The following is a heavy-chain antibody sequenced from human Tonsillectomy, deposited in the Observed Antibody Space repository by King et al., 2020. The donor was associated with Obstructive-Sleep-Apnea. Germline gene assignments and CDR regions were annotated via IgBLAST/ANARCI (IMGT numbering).Heavy chain of an antibody. Sequence: QGQLVQSGAEVKKPGASVKVSCKASGYTFTSYALHWVRQAPGQGLEWMGWINAGNGNTKYSQKFQGRVTITRDTSASIAYLELSSLRSEDTAVYYCLISVASYDYWGQGTLVTVSS. D-gene: IGHD6-19*01. CDR1: GYTFTSYA. V-gene: IGHV1-3*01. CDR3: LISVASYDY. CDR2: INAGNGNT. J-gene: IGHJ4*02.